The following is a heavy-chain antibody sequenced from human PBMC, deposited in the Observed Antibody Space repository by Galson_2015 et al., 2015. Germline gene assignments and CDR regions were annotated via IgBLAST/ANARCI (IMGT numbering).Heavy chain of an antibody. D-gene: IGHD6-13*01. CDR1: GFTVSSNY. CDR2: IYSGGRT. Sequence: SLRLSCAASGFTVSSNYMSWVRQAPGKGLEWVSVIYSGGRTYYADSVKGRFTISRDNSKNTLYLQMNSLRAEDTAVYYCARVGVQQPRAGIYYYYGMDVWGQGTTVTISS. V-gene: IGHV3-53*01. CDR3: ARVGVQQPRAGIYYYYGMDV. J-gene: IGHJ6*02.